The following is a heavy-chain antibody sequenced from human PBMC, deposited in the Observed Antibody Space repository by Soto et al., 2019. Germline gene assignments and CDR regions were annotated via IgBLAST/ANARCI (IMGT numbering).Heavy chain of an antibody. CDR3: ARVAQWHYYYYMDV. CDR2: INSDGSST. D-gene: IGHD2-8*01. J-gene: IGHJ6*03. CDR1: GFTFSSYW. V-gene: IGHV3-74*01. Sequence: EVQLVESGGGLVQPGGSLRLSCAASGFTFSSYWMHWVRQAPGKGLVWVSRINSDGSSTSYADSVKGRFTISRDNAKNTLYLQMNSLRAEDTAVYYCARVAQWHYYYYMDVWGKGTTVTVSS.